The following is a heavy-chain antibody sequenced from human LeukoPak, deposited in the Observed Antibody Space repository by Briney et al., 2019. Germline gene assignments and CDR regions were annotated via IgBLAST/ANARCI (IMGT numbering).Heavy chain of an antibody. CDR3: ASPRGYSGYDFDY. Sequence: PSETLSLTCAVYGGSFSGYYWSWIRQPPGKGLEWIGEINHSGSTNYNPSLKSRVTISVDTSKNQFSLTLSSATAADTAVYYCASPRGYSGYDFDYWGQGTLVTVSS. J-gene: IGHJ4*02. CDR1: GGSFSGYY. CDR2: INHSGST. D-gene: IGHD5-12*01. V-gene: IGHV4-34*01.